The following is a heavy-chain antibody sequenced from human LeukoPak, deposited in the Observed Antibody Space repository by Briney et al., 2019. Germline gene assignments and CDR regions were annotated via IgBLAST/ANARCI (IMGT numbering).Heavy chain of an antibody. CDR2: IVPSFGTT. D-gene: IGHD5-18*01. V-gene: IGHV1-69*08. CDR3: ERGMGGYRNYMEV. CDR1: GGTLAPYS. Sequence: SVRVSFKTSGGTLAPYSFNWMRQATGQGLEWMGMIVPSFGTTNVAHKVQGRVTITADRATSTAYMDLISLRSEDTAVYYCERGMGGYRNYMEVWDIGTTVTVSS. J-gene: IGHJ6*03.